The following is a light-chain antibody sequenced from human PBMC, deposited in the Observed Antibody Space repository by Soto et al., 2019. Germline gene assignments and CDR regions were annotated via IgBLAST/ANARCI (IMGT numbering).Light chain of an antibody. CDR2: EDN. CDR3: QSYHTNNVA. V-gene: IGLV6-57*04. J-gene: IGLJ2*01. CDR1: SGSIASNY. Sequence: NFMLTQPHSVSESPGKTVTISCTRSSGSIASNYVQWYQQRPGSAPTTVIYEDNERPSGVPDRFSGSIDSSSNSASLTISRLKTEDEADYYCQSYHTNNVAFGGGTKLTVL.